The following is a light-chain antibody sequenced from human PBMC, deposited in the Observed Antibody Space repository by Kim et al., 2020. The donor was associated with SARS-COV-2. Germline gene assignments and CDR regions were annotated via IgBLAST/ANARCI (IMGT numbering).Light chain of an antibody. Sequence: SYELTQPPSVSVSPGQTASLTCSGDKLGDKYSCWYEKNASQSPVLVIYEDSKRPLGIPERFSGSKSGNTATLTIIGTLAMDEVDYYCQEWDSSTGGAFGGGSQLTFL. CDR1: KLGDKY. V-gene: IGLV3-1*01. CDR3: QEWDSSTGGA. J-gene: IGLJ2*01. CDR2: EDS.